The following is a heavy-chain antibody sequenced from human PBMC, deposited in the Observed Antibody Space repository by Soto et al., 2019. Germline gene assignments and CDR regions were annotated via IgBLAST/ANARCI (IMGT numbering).Heavy chain of an antibody. CDR2: ISYDGSLK. CDR3: AKDLRGVLRSVMDL. CDR1: GFTFSSYG. D-gene: IGHD3-10*01. J-gene: IGHJ4*01. Sequence: QVQLVESGGGVVQPGRSLRLSCAVSGFTFSSYGMHWVRQAPGKGLAWVAVISYDGSLKNYADSVKGRFTFSRDNSKNTLYLQMNSLRAEDTAVYYCAKDLRGVLRSVMDLWGHGTLVTVSS. V-gene: IGHV3-30*18.